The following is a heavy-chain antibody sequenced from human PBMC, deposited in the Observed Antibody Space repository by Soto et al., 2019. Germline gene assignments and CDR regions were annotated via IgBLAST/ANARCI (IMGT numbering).Heavy chain of an antibody. V-gene: IGHV4-61*01. CDR1: GGSVNNKTYY. Sequence: SETLSLTCSVSGGSVNNKTYYWSWIRQPPGKRLECIGYVYYSGTTNYNPSLKSRVTISIDMSKNQFSLRLSSVTAADTALYYCARTTAVPNTLRSRYFFDFWGQGTLVTVSS. J-gene: IGHJ4*02. CDR2: VYYSGTT. CDR3: ARTTAVPNTLRSRYFFDF. D-gene: IGHD3-9*01.